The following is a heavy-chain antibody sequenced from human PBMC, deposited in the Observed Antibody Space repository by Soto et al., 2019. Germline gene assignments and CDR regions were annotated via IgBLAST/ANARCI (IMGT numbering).Heavy chain of an antibody. J-gene: IGHJ3*02. CDR1: GFTVSSNY. CDR3: ARDPSYSYYYGSGSYSDAFDI. CDR2: ISSSSSYI. V-gene: IGHV3-21*01. Sequence: GGSLRLSCAASGFTVSSNYMSWVRQAPGKGLEWVSSISSSSSYIYYADSVKGRFTISRDNAKNSLYLQMNSLRAEDTAVYYCARDPSYSYYYGSGSYSDAFDIWGQGTMVTVSS. D-gene: IGHD3-10*01.